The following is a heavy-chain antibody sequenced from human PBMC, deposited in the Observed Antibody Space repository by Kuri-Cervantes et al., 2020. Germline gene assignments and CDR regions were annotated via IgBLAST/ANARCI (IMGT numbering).Heavy chain of an antibody. Sequence: ASVKVSCKASGYTFTSYYMHWVRQAPGQGLEWMGWINPNSGGTNYAQKFQGRVTMTRDTSISTAYMELRSLRSDDTAVYYCARLSYYDSSGTWWGQGTLVTVSS. CDR3: ARLSYYDSSGTW. D-gene: IGHD3-22*01. CDR1: GYTFTSYY. CDR2: INPNSGGT. J-gene: IGHJ4*02. V-gene: IGHV1-2*02.